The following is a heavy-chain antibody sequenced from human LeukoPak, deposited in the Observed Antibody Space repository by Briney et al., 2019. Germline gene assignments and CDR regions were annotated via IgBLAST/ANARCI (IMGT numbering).Heavy chain of an antibody. CDR3: ARGHWYGSGQYYFDY. Sequence: GGSLRLSCTASGFTFSSNIMHWVRQAPGKGLEYAASIASDGSSTFYTNSVKGRFTISRDNSKNTLYLQMGSLKTEDVAVYYCARGHWYGSGQYYFDYWGQGTLVTVSS. D-gene: IGHD3-10*01. V-gene: IGHV3-64*01. CDR1: GFTFSSNI. J-gene: IGHJ4*02. CDR2: IASDGSST.